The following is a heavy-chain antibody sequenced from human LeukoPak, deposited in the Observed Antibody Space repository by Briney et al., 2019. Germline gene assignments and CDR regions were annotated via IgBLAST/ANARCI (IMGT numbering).Heavy chain of an antibody. D-gene: IGHD4-11*01. CDR3: AGGSGRDYYYYYYGMDV. CDR2: IYYSGST. V-gene: IGHV4-59*01. J-gene: IGHJ6*04. Sequence: SETLSLTCTVSGGSISSYYWSWIRQPPGKGLEWIGYIYYSGSTNYNPSLKSRVTISVDTSKNQFSLKLSSVTAAGTAVYYCAGGSGRDYYYYYYGMDVWGKGTTVTVSS. CDR1: GGSISSYY.